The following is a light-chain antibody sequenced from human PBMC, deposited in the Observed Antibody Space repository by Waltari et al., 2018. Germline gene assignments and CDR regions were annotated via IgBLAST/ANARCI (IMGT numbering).Light chain of an antibody. CDR1: QTIRTF. V-gene: IGKV1-39*01. J-gene: IGKJ1*01. CDR2: GAS. Sequence: QRTQAPAARAAEGGDRGTTTCRPSQTIRTFLNWYQKKPGTAPKLLIYGASSLQSGVPSRISCSVSGTDFTLTITSLHPEDFATYYCQQTYSAPWTFGQGTKVEIK. CDR3: QQTYSAPWT.